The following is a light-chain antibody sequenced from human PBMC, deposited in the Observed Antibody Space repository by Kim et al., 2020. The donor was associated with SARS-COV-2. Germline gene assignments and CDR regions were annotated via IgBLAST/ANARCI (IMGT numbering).Light chain of an antibody. CDR2: GAS. CDR3: HQYDNWPACT. J-gene: IGKJ1*01. CDR1: QSVSNN. V-gene: IGKV3D-15*01. Sequence: EIVMTQSPATLSVSPGDRATLSCRASQSVSNNLAWYQQKPGQAPRLLMFGASIRATGVPVRFSGSESGTEFTLTISSLQSEDFAFYYCHQYDNWPACTFGQGTKVDIK.